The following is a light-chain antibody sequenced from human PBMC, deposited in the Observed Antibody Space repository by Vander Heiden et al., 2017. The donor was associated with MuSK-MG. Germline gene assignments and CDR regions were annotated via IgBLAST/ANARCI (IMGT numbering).Light chain of an antibody. CDR2: GNS. Sequence: QSVLTQPPSVSGAPGQRVTISFTGSSANIGAGYDVHWYQQLPGTAPKLLIYGNSNRPSGVSDRFSGSKSGTSASLAITGLQAEDEADYYCQSYDSSLSGPVVFGGGTKLTVL. J-gene: IGLJ2*01. V-gene: IGLV1-40*01. CDR3: QSYDSSLSGPVV. CDR1: SANIGAGYD.